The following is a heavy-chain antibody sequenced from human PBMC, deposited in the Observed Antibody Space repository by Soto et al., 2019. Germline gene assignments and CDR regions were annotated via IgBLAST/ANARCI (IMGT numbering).Heavy chain of an antibody. CDR3: ARDVTREPNY. Sequence: QVQLVQSGAEVKEPGASVKVSCETTGYSFTGHGIHWVRQAPGQGLEWMGWINPNNGGTSYAQKFQGRVTLTRDTSINTAFMELSRLRSDDTAVYYCARDVTREPNYWGQGTLVTVSS. V-gene: IGHV1-2*02. CDR2: INPNNGGT. J-gene: IGHJ4*02. D-gene: IGHD2-21*02. CDR1: GYSFTGHG.